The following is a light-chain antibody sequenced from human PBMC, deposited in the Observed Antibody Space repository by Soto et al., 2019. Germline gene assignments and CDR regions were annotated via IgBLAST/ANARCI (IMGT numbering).Light chain of an antibody. CDR1: QSISSY. V-gene: IGKV1-39*01. CDR3: QQRKT. J-gene: IGKJ1*01. CDR2: AAS. Sequence: DIQMTQSPSSLSASVGDRVTITCRASQSISSYLHWYQQNPGKAPKLLIYAASSLQSGVPSRFSGSGSGTDFTLTISSLQPEDFATYYCQQRKTFGQGTTVEIK.